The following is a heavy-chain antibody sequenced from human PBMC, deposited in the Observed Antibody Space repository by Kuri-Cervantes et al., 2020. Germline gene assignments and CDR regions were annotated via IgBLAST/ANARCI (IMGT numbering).Heavy chain of an antibody. V-gene: IGHV3-7*04. Sequence: GESLKISCAASGFTFSSYWMSWVRQAPGKGLEWVANIKQDGSEKYYVDSVKGRFTISRDNAKNSLYLQMNSLRAEDTAVYCCARDKTYYYDSSGLTDVWGKGTTVTVSS. D-gene: IGHD3-22*01. CDR1: GFTFSSYW. J-gene: IGHJ6*04. CDR2: IKQDGSEK. CDR3: ARDKTYYYDSSGLTDV.